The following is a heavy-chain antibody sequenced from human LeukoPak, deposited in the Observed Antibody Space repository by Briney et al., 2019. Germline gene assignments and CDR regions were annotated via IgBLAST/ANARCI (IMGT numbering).Heavy chain of an antibody. J-gene: IGHJ4*02. D-gene: IGHD1-26*01. Sequence: GGSLRLSCAASGFTFTSYGMHWVRQAPGKGLEWVAFIRYDGSNKYYADSVKGRFTISRDNSKNTLYLQMNSLRAEDTAVYYCAKESLVGATPFDYWGQGTLVTVSS. CDR2: IRYDGSNK. CDR3: AKESLVGATPFDY. V-gene: IGHV3-30*02. CDR1: GFTFTSYG.